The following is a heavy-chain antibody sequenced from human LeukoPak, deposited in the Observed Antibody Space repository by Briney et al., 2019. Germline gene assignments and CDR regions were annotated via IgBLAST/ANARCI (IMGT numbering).Heavy chain of an antibody. D-gene: IGHD3-16*01. CDR3: ARAMSTFGGVRNYFDS. CDR1: GFTVSSNY. V-gene: IGHV3-11*01. CDR2: VSISGGTI. J-gene: IGHJ4*02. Sequence: GGSLRLSCAASGFTVSSNYMSWVRQAPGKGLEWISFVSISGGTIYYADSVKGRFRISRDNAKSSLDLEMSSLRAEDTAVYYCARAMSTFGGVRNYFDSWGQGSLVTVSS.